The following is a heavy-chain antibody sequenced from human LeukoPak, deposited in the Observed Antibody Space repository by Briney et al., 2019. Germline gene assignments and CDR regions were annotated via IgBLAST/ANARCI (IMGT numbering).Heavy chain of an antibody. CDR1: GFTFSDYY. CDR3: ARTYGSGSGDDY. CDR2: INHSGST. Sequence: GSLRLSCAASGFTFSDYYMSWIRQPPGKGLEWIGEINHSGSTNYNPSLKSRVTISVDTSKNQFSLKLSSVTAADTAVYYCARTYGSGSGDDYWGQGTLVTVSS. V-gene: IGHV4-34*01. J-gene: IGHJ4*02. D-gene: IGHD3-10*01.